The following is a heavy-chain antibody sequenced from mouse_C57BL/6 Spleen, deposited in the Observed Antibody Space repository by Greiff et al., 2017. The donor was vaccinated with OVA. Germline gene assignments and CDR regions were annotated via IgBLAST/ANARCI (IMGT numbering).Heavy chain of an antibody. CDR2: IYPGDGDT. V-gene: IGHV1-82*01. Sequence: QAHLQQSGPELVKPGASVKISCKASGYAFCSSWMTWVNQRPGKGLEWIGRIYPGDGDTNYNGKCKGKITLTADKSSSPAYMQLSSLTSEDPAVYFCASYDGYYYAMDYWGQGTSVTVSS. CDR1: GYAFCSSW. D-gene: IGHD2-3*01. J-gene: IGHJ4*01. CDR3: ASYDGYYYAMDY.